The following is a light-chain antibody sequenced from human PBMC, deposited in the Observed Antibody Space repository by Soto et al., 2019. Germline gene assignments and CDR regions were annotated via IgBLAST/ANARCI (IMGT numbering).Light chain of an antibody. CDR2: VNRDGGH. Sequence: QSVLTQSPSASASLGASVKLTCTLSSGHSSSAIAWHQQQPEKGPRYLMKVNRDGGHSKGDGIPDRGSGSSSGAERYLTVADLKAEDEADYYCQTWGAGFVVFGGGTKLTVL. J-gene: IGLJ3*02. V-gene: IGLV4-69*01. CDR3: QTWGAGFVV. CDR1: SGHSSSA.